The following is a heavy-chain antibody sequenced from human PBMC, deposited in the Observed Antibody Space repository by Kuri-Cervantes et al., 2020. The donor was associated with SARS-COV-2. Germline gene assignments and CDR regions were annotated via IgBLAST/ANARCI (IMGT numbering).Heavy chain of an antibody. CDR1: GFTFSSYG. D-gene: IGHD3-22*01. J-gene: IGHJ4*02. CDR3: AKDSGYYDSSGYYRY. CDR2: ISYDGSNK. V-gene: IGHV3-30*18. Sequence: GESLKISCAASGFTFSSYGMHWVRQAPGKGLEWVAVISYDGSNKYYADSVKGRFTISRDSSKNTLYLQMNSLRAEDTAVYYCAKDSGYYDSSGYYRYWGQGTLVTVSS.